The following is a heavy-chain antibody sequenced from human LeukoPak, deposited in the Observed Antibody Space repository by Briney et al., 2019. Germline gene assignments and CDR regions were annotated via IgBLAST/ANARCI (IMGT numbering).Heavy chain of an antibody. CDR1: GDSISSYY. CDR2: IYYTGSN. CDR3: ATTTRGFGEKYFQH. D-gene: IGHD3-10*01. J-gene: IGHJ1*01. Sequence: KPSETLSFTCTVSGDSISSYYCSWIRHPPGKGLVGSGYIYYTGSNNYNTSLKSRVTMSVDTSKIQFSMRLSSVTAADTAVYYCATTTRGFGEKYFQHWGQGTLVTVSS. V-gene: IGHV4-59*01.